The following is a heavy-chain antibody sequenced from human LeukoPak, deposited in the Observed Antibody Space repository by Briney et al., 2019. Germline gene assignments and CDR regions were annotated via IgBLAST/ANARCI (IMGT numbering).Heavy chain of an antibody. J-gene: IGHJ3*01. CDR1: GFSFSSYS. CDR3: ARPRSGYYLDGYDV. CDR2: ISTRSSTI. D-gene: IGHD3-3*01. V-gene: IGHV3-48*02. Sequence: GRSLRLSCVASGFSFSSYSMNWVRQAPGKGLEWVAYISTRSSTIYYADSLQGRSTISRDDAKRSLYLKMNSLGDEDTAVYYCARPRSGYYLDGYDVWGQGTMVIVSS.